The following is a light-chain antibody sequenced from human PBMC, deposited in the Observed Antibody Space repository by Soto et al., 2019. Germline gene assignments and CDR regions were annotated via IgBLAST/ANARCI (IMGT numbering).Light chain of an antibody. Sequence: DIRMTQSPSTLSASVGDRVTITCRASQTISIWLAWYQQKPGKAPKLLIYTASNLEDGVPSRFSGSGSGTEFTLTISSLQPDDFATCYWQQYKSGWTFGHGNKV. CDR2: TAS. CDR3: QQYKSGWT. V-gene: IGKV1-5*03. CDR1: QTISIW. J-gene: IGKJ1*01.